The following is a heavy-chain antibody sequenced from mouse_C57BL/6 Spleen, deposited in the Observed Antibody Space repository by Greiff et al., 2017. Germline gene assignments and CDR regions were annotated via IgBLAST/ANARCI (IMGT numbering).Heavy chain of an antibody. J-gene: IGHJ2*01. D-gene: IGHD2-2*01. CDR2: IDPSDSYT. CDR1: GYTFTSYW. Sequence: VQLKQPGAELVRPGTSVKLSCKASGYTFTSYWMHWVKQRPGQGLEWIGVIDPSDSYTNYNQKFKGKATLTVDTSSSTAYMQLSSLTSEDSAVYYCAREGVTTTYFDYWGQGTTLTVSS. CDR3: AREGVTTTYFDY. V-gene: IGHV1-59*01.